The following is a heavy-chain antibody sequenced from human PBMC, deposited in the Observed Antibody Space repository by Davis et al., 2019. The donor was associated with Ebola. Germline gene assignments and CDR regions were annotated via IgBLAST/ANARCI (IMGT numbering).Heavy chain of an antibody. CDR1: GYTFTSYG. J-gene: IGHJ4*02. CDR2: ITAGNGNT. D-gene: IGHD2-15*01. V-gene: IGHV1-3*01. CDR3: ARGAVVVAATLYYFDY. Sequence: ASVKVSCKASGYTFTSYGISWVRKAPGQGLEWMGWITAGNGNTKYSQKFQGRVTITRDTSASTAYMELSSLRSEDTAVYYCARGAVVVAATLYYFDYWGQGTLVTVSS.